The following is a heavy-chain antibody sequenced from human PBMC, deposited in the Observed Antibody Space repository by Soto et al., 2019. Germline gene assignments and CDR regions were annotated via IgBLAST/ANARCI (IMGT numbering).Heavy chain of an antibody. Sequence: EVQLVESGGGLVQPGGSLRLSCAASGLTFSSYWMHWVRQAPGKGLVWVSRISTDGSVTTYADSVKGRFTMSRDNAKKTLYLQMNSLRTEDTAVYYCARAPYSSGWWGFDYWGQGNLVTVSS. CDR3: ARAPYSSGWWGFDY. J-gene: IGHJ4*02. V-gene: IGHV3-74*01. CDR2: ISTDGSVT. CDR1: GLTFSSYW. D-gene: IGHD6-19*01.